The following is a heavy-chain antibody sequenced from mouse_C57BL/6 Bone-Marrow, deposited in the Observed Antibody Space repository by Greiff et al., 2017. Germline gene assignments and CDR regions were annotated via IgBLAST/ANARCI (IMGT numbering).Heavy chain of an antibody. J-gene: IGHJ3*01. CDR3: ASYYYGSSHLDF. Sequence: QVQLQQPGAELVMPGASVKLSCKASGYTFTSYWMHWVKQRPGQGLEWIGEIDPSDCYTNYNQKFKGKSTLTVDKSSSTAYMQLSSRTSEDSTIYYCASYYYGSSHLDFWDQETMITVSA. CDR2: IDPSDCYT. D-gene: IGHD1-1*01. V-gene: IGHV1-69*01. CDR1: GYTFTSYW.